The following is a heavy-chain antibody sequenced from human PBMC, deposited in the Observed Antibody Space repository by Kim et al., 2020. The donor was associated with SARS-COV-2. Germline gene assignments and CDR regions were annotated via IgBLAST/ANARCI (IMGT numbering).Heavy chain of an antibody. V-gene: IGHV4-34*01. CDR1: GGSFSGYH. D-gene: IGHD2-2*02. Sequence: SETLSLTCAVYGGSFSGYHWSWIRQPPGKGLEWIWEIKHSGSTNYNPSLKSRVTMSVDTSKSQFSLKLRSVTAADTAVYYCARGRAGVVPSPILGIGPHYDYYAMDVWGQGTTVTVSS. CDR2: IKHSGST. J-gene: IGHJ6*02. CDR3: ARGRAGVVPSPILGIGPHYDYYAMDV.